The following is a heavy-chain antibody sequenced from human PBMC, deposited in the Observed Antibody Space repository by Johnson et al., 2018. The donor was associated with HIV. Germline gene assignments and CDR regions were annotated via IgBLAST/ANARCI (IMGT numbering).Heavy chain of an antibody. D-gene: IGHD6-19*01. Sequence: VQLVESGGDLVQPGGSLRLSCAASGFTFNNYWMSWVRQAPGKGLEWVGRIKSKTDGGTTDFAAPVKGRFSISRDDSKNTLYLQMNSLKTEDTAVYYCAREVRKAVAGNFDIWGQGTMVTVSS. V-gene: IGHV3-15*01. J-gene: IGHJ3*02. CDR1: GFTFNNYW. CDR3: AREVRKAVAGNFDI. CDR2: IKSKTDGGTT.